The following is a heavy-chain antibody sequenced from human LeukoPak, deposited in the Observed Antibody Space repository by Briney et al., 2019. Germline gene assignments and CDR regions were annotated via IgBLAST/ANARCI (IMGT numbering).Heavy chain of an antibody. D-gene: IGHD2-2*01. CDR2: IYPGDSDT. CDR3: ARQGCSSTSCSPGLNFDY. J-gene: IGHJ4*02. V-gene: IGHV5-51*01. CDR1: GYSFTSYW. Sequence: GESLKISCKGSGYSFTSYWIGWVRQMPGKGLEGMGNIYPGDSDTRYSPSFQGQVTISADKSISTAYLQWSSLKASDTAMYYCARQGCSSTSCSPGLNFDYWGQGTLVTVSS.